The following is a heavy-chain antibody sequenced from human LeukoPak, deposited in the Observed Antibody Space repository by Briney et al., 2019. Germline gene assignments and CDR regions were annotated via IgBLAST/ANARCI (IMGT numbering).Heavy chain of an antibody. Sequence: PGGSLRLSCAASGYTFSSHGIHWVRQAPGEGLEWVSAISGSGGSTYYADSVKGRFTISRDNSKNTLYLQMNSLRAEDTAVYYCAKGEGGSYYRLPDYWGQGTLVTVSS. CDR1: GYTFSSHG. D-gene: IGHD1-26*01. J-gene: IGHJ4*02. CDR3: AKGEGGSYYRLPDY. CDR2: ISGSGGST. V-gene: IGHV3-23*01.